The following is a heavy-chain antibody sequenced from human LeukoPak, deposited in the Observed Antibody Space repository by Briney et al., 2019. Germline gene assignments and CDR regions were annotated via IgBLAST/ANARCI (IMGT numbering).Heavy chain of an antibody. Sequence: SVKVSCKASGFTFTSSAMQWVRQARGQRLEWIGWIVVGSGNTNYAQKFQERVTITRDMSTSTAYMELSSLRSEDTAVYYCAAKLSDYDILTGYSDYWGQGTLVTVSS. D-gene: IGHD3-9*01. CDR1: GFTFTSSA. V-gene: IGHV1-58*02. J-gene: IGHJ4*02. CDR3: AAKLSDYDILTGYSDY. CDR2: IVVGSGNT.